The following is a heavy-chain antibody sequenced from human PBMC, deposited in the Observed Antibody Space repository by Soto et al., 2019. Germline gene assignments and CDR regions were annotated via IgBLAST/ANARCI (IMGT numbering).Heavy chain of an antibody. D-gene: IGHD2-21*02. J-gene: IGHJ5*02. CDR3: AREIVTAGGNNSFDP. CDR1: GGTVASSHW. CDR2: VYHTGDT. V-gene: IGHV4-4*01. Sequence: ETLSLTCGVSGGTVASSHWWSWVRQSPGGGLEWIGNVYHTGDTNFNPSLQSRVTISVDKSNNQFSLRLNSLTAADTAVYFCAREIVTAGGNNSFDPWGPGTLVTVSS.